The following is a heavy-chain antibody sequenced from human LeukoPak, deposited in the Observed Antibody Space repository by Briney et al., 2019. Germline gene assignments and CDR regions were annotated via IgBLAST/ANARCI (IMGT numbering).Heavy chain of an antibody. D-gene: IGHD1-14*01. CDR1: GGSISSSSYY. CDR2: IYYSGST. V-gene: IGHV4-39*01. CDR3: ARKPGAQTFDY. Sequence: PSETLSLTCTVSGGSISSSSYYWGWIRQPPGKGLEWIGSIYYSGSTYYNPSLKSRVTISVDTSKNQFSLKVSSVTAADTAVYYCARKPGAQTFDYWGQGTLVTVSS. J-gene: IGHJ4*02.